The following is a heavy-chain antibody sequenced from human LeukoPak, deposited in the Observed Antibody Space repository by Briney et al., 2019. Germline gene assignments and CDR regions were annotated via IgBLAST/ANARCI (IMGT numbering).Heavy chain of an antibody. J-gene: IGHJ4*02. CDR1: GVSINSSSYY. Sequence: SETLSLTCTVSGVSINSSSYYWGWIRQPPGKALEWIGSTYHSGYTYYHPSLKSRVTISVDTSKNQFSLKLSSVTAADTAVYYCARSSMFRGVTVDYWGQGTLVTVSS. V-gene: IGHV4-39*01. D-gene: IGHD3-10*01. CDR2: TYHSGYT. CDR3: ARSSMFRGVTVDY.